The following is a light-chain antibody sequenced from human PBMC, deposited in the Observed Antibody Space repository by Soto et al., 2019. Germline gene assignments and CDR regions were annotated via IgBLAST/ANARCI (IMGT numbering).Light chain of an antibody. Sequence: LLTQSPATLSVSPRERATLSCRASESVSSNLAWYQQRPGQAPRLVLYGASTRATGIPARFSGGGSGTEFTLTISSLLSEDFAVYYCQQYNSWPPITFGQGTRLEI. CDR3: QQYNSWPPIT. J-gene: IGKJ5*01. CDR2: GAS. CDR1: ESVSSN. V-gene: IGKV3-15*01.